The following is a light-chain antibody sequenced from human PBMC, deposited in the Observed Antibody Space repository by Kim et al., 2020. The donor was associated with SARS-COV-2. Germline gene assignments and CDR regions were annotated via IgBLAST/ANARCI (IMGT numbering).Light chain of an antibody. J-gene: IGLJ3*02. V-gene: IGLV1-40*01. Sequence: RVTIAGTGSSFNIGAGYDVHWYQQLPGTAPKLLIYGNSNRPSGVPERFSGSKSGTSASLAITGLQAEDEADYYCQSYDSSLSGWVFGGGTKLTVL. CDR2: GNS. CDR3: QSYDSSLSGWV. CDR1: SFNIGAGYD.